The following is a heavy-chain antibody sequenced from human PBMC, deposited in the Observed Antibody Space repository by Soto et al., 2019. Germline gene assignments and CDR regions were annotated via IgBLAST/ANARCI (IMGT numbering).Heavy chain of an antibody. Sequence: QVQLVQSGAEVKKPGSSVKVSCKASGGTFSSYAISWVRQAPGQGLEWMGGIIPIFGTANYAQKFHGRVTINADASTSTAYMELSSLRSEDTAVYYCAHGPRCTNGVCLPWRSGGQAPLVTVSS. J-gene: IGHJ4*02. V-gene: IGHV1-69*12. CDR1: GGTFSSYA. CDR2: IIPIFGTA. CDR3: AHGPRCTNGVCLPWRS. D-gene: IGHD2-8*01.